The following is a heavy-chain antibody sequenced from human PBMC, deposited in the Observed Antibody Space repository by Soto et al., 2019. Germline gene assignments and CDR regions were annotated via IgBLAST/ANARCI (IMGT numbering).Heavy chain of an antibody. Sequence: GGSLRLSCVASGFTFSTYWMHWVRQTPGEGLVWVSHTDSDGTFTTYADSVKGRFTISRDNAKSTLYLQMNSLRAEDTGAYYCVRDDFDTGGYSNWFDPWGQGTLVTVSS. J-gene: IGHJ5*02. CDR2: TDSDGTFT. CDR1: GFTFSTYW. V-gene: IGHV3-74*01. D-gene: IGHD3-22*01. CDR3: VRDDFDTGGYSNWFDP.